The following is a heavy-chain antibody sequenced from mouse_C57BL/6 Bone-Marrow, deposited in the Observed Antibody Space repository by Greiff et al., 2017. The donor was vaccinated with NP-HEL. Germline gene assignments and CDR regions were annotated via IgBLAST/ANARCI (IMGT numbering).Heavy chain of an antibody. CDR1: GYTFTEYT. CDR2: FYPGSGSI. CDR3: ARHEDGGMVTNYFDY. D-gene: IGHD2-2*01. J-gene: IGHJ2*01. Sequence: QVHVKQSGAELVKPGASVKLSCKASGYTFTEYTIHWVKQRSGQGLEWIGWFYPGSGSIKYNEKFKDKATLTADKSSSTVYMELSRLTSEDSAVYFCARHEDGGMVTNYFDYWGQGTTLTVSS. V-gene: IGHV1-62-2*01.